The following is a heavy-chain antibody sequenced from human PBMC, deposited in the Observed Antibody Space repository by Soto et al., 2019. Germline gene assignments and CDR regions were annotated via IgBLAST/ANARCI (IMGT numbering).Heavy chain of an antibody. D-gene: IGHD6-19*01. Sequence: GGSLRLSCSAAGFTFSTYAMHWVRQAPGKGLEFVSAISDNGGSTYYAGSVRGRFTISRDNSKNTLYLQMSSLRPEDTAVYHCVKDPSSGGWYGYFHHWGQGTLVTVAS. CDR1: GFTFSTYA. CDR3: VKDPSSGGWYGYFHH. V-gene: IGHV3-64D*06. CDR2: ISDNGGST. J-gene: IGHJ1*01.